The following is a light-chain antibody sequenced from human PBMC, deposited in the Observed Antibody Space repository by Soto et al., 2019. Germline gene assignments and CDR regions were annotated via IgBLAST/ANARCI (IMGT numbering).Light chain of an antibody. Sequence: DIQMTQSPSSLSASVGDRVTITCRASQRISNYLNWYQHKPGKAPRLLIYAASSLQSRVTSRFSGSGYGTDFTLTISSLQPEDFATYYCQQSYSTLDYTFGQGTKVEIK. J-gene: IGKJ2*01. CDR1: QRISNY. CDR3: QQSYSTLDYT. CDR2: AAS. V-gene: IGKV1-39*01.